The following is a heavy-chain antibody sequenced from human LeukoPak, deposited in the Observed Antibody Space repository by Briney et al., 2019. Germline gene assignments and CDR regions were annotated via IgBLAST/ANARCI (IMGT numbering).Heavy chain of an antibody. J-gene: IGHJ4*02. CDR2: INWNGGSP. CDR3: ARAFGADDILTGYYN. Sequence: GGSLRLSCAASGFTFDDYGMSWVRQAPGTWLEWVSGINWNGGSPGYADSVKGRFTVSRDNAKNSLYLQMNSLRAEDTALYYCARAFGADDILTGYYNWGQGTLVTVSS. D-gene: IGHD3-9*01. V-gene: IGHV3-20*04. CDR1: GFTFDDYG.